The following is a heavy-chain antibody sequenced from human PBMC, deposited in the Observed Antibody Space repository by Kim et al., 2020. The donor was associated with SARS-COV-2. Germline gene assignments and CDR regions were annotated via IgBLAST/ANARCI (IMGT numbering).Heavy chain of an antibody. V-gene: IGHV3-23*01. J-gene: IGHJ4*02. Sequence: GGSLRLSCAASGFSMSDYAMTWVRQPPGRGLEWVSSISGGGINIYYADSEKGRFTIFRDDSKNTVYLEMNSLRVEDTALYFCAKGARYSGTWYVDNWGQ. CDR3: AKGARYSGTWYVDN. CDR1: GFSMSDYA. CDR2: ISGGGINI. D-gene: IGHD1-26*01.